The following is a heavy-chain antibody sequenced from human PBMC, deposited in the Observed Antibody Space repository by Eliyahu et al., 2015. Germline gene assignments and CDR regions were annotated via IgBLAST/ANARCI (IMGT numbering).Heavy chain of an antibody. CDR1: GFKFSSYS. J-gene: IGHJ4*02. Sequence: EVLLVESGGGLVQPGGSLRLSCTASGFKFSSYSMNWVRQAPGKGLEWVSYISSGSIYYADSVRGRFTISRDNAKNSLYLQMNSLRAEDTAIYYCARDRDWAFDYWGQGTLVAVSS. V-gene: IGHV3-48*01. CDR3: ARDRDWAFDY. CDR2: ISSGSI. D-gene: IGHD3/OR15-3a*01.